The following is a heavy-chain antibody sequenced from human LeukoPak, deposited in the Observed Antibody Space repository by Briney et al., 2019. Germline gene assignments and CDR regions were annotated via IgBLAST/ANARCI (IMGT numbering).Heavy chain of an antibody. Sequence: GRSLRLSCAASGFTFSYYAMHWVRQAPGKGLEWVAVISYDGSNKYYSDSVKGRFTISRDNSENTLYLQMNSLRAEDTAVYYCARVKYSDTSGYYPFDYWGQGTLVTVSS. CDR3: ARVKYSDTSGYYPFDY. V-gene: IGHV3-30-3*01. J-gene: IGHJ4*02. CDR2: ISYDGSNK. D-gene: IGHD3-22*01. CDR1: GFTFSYYA.